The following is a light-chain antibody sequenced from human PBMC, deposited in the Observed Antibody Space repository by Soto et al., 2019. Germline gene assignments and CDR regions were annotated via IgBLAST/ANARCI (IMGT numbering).Light chain of an antibody. V-gene: IGKV3-11*01. J-gene: IGKJ5*01. CDR3: QQRSNWPIT. CDR2: DVS. CDR1: QSVTSY. Sequence: VLTQSPATLSLSPGERATLYCRASQSVTSYLAWYQQKPGQAPRLVIYDVSTRATGIPARFSGSGSGTDFTLTISSLEPEDFAVYYCQQRSNWPITFGQGTRLEIK.